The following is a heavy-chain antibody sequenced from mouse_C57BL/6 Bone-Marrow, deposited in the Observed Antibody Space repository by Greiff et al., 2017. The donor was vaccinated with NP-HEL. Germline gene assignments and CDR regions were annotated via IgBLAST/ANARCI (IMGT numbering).Heavy chain of an antibody. J-gene: IGHJ2*01. D-gene: IGHD1-1*01. CDR1: GYTFTSYW. V-gene: IGHV1-69*01. Sequence: VQLQQPGAELVMPGASVKLSCKASGYTFTSYWMHWVKQRPGQGLEWIGEIDPSDSYTNYNQKFKGKSTLTVDKSYSTAYMQLSSLTSEDSAVYYCARPSYYYGSILFDYWGQGTTLTVSS. CDR2: IDPSDSYT. CDR3: ARPSYYYGSILFDY.